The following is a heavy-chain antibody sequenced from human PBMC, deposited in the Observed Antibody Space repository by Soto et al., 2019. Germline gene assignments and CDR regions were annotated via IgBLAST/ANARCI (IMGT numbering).Heavy chain of an antibody. D-gene: IGHD6-6*01. CDR3: ATRGVAARHKTVDY. V-gene: IGHV1-24*01. J-gene: IGHJ4*02. CDR1: GYTLTELS. CDR2: FDPEDGET. Sequence: VASVKFSCKVSGYTLTELSMHWVRQAPGKGLEWMGGFDPEDGETIYAQKFQGRVTMTEDTSTDTAYMELSSLRSEDTAVYYCATRGVAARHKTVDYWGQGTLVTVSS.